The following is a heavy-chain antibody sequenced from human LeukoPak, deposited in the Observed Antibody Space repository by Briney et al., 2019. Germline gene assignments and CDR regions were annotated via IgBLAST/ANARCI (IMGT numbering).Heavy chain of an antibody. CDR2: IYYSGST. D-gene: IGHD1-26*01. J-gene: IGHJ2*01. CDR1: GGSISSYY. V-gene: IGHV4-59*01. CDR3: ARDVVGATTPWYFDL. Sequence: PSETLSLTCTVSGGSISSYYWSWIRQPPGKGLEWIGYIYYSGSTNYNPSLKSRVTISVDTSKNQFSLKLSSVTAADTAVYYCARDVVGATTPWYFDLWGRGTPVTVSS.